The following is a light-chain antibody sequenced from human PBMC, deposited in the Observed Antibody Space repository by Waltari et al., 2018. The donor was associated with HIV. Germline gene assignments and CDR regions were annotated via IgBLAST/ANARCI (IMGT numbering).Light chain of an antibody. V-gene: IGLV1-44*01. CDR3: ATWDVSLNGYVL. CDR2: NNN. Sequence: QSVLTQPPSASGTPGQRVTLSCSGSSSTIGPHIVSWYQHLPPPAPNLLIYNNNQRPSGVPDRFSGSKSGTSASLAISGLQSEDEADYYCATWDVSLNGYVLFGGGTKVTVL. J-gene: IGLJ2*01. CDR1: SSTIGPHI.